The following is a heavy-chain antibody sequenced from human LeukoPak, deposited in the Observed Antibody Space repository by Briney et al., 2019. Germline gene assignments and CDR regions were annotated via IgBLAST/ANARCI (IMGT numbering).Heavy chain of an antibody. CDR2: VIPIFGPA. CDR3: ARGGPYYDSSAYYSDRDY. D-gene: IGHD3-22*01. Sequence: SVKVSCQASGGTFSSYPISWVRRAPGPGLEWMGGVIPIFGPANYAQKFQGRVTITADESTSTAYMELSSLRSEDTAVYYCARGGPYYDSSAYYSDRDYWGQGTLVTVS. CDR1: GGTFSSYP. J-gene: IGHJ4*02. V-gene: IGHV1-69*13.